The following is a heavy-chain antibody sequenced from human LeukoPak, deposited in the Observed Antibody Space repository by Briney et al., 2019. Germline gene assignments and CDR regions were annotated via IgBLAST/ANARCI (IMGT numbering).Heavy chain of an antibody. D-gene: IGHD1-14*01. CDR3: AKLPQSSTVHWYFDL. CDR2: ISYDGSNK. CDR1: GFTFSSYW. Sequence: GGSLRLSCAASGFTFSSYWMSWVRQAPGKGLEWVAVISYDGSNKYYADSVKGRFTISRDNSKNTLYLQMNSLRAEDTAVYYCAKLPQSSTVHWYFDLWGRGTLVTVSS. V-gene: IGHV3-30*18. J-gene: IGHJ2*01.